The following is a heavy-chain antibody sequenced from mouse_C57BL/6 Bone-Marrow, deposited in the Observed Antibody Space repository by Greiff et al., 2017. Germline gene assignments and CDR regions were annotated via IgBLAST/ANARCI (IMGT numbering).Heavy chain of an antibody. Sequence: QVQLQQPGAELVMPGASVKLSCKASGYTFTSYWMHWVKQRPGQGLEWIGELDPSDSYTNYNQKFKGKSTLTVDKSSSTAYMQLSSLTSEDSAVYYCAAIYYYGSSSYYYAMDYWGQGTSVTVSS. J-gene: IGHJ4*01. CDR3: AAIYYYGSSSYYYAMDY. D-gene: IGHD1-1*01. CDR2: LDPSDSYT. V-gene: IGHV1-69*01. CDR1: GYTFTSYW.